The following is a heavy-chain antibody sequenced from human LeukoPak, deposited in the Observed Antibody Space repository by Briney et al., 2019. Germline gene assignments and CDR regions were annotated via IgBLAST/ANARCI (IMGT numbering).Heavy chain of an antibody. CDR2: IRSSGSTT. J-gene: IGHJ3*02. Sequence: GGSLRLSCVAYGFTFSDYYMSWIRQAPGKGLEWVSYIRSSGSTTYYADSVKGRFTISRDNAKNSLYLQMNTLSAEDTAVYYCARDRVAAFDMWGQGTVVTVSS. V-gene: IGHV3-11*01. D-gene: IGHD5/OR15-5a*01. CDR1: GFTFSDYY. CDR3: ARDRVAAFDM.